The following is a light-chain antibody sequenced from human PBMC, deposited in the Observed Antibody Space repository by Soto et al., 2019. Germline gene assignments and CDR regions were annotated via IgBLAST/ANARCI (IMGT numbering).Light chain of an antibody. CDR2: GNN. CDR1: GSNIGAGYD. Sequence: QSVLTQPPSVSGAPGQRVTISCTGSGSNIGAGYDVHWYQQFPGTAPKLLIYGNNNWPSGVPDRFSGSKSGTSASLAITGLQAEDEADYYCQSYDSSLSEVFGTGTKLTVL. J-gene: IGLJ1*01. CDR3: QSYDSSLSEV. V-gene: IGLV1-40*01.